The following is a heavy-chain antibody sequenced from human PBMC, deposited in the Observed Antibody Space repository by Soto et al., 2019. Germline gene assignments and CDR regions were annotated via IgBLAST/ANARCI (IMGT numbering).Heavy chain of an antibody. D-gene: IGHD6-19*01. J-gene: IGHJ3*02. CDR3: ELYVAGSTGGSFDM. CDR1: GFTVSSNY. Sequence: GGSLRLSCAASGFTVSSNYMAWVRQAPGKGLEWVSVIYRGGGTFYADSVKGRFTISSDISKNTLSLQMNSLRAEDTAVCYCELYVAGSTGGSFDMWGQGTMVTVSS. V-gene: IGHV3-66*01. CDR2: IYRGGGT.